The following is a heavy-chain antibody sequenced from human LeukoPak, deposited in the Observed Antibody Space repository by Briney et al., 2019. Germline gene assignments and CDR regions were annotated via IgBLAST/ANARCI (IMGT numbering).Heavy chain of an antibody. V-gene: IGHV1-2*02. CDR3: ARETWILGPLGA. CDR2: INPNSGGT. Sequence: ASVKVSCKASGYTFTDYYMHWVRQAPGQGLGWMGWINPNSGGTKYAQKFQGRVTMTRDTSISTVYMDLSRLRSDDTAVYYCARETWILGPLGAWGQGTLVTVSS. CDR1: GYTFTDYY. D-gene: IGHD5-18*01. J-gene: IGHJ4*02.